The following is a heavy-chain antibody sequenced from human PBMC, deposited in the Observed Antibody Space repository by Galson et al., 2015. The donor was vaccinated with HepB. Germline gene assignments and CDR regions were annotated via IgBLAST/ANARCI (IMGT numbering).Heavy chain of an antibody. CDR2: MNPNSGNT. Sequence: SVKVSCKASGYTFTSYDINWVRQATGQGLEWMGWMNPNSGNTGYAQKFQGRATMTRNTSISTAYMELSSLRSEDTAVYYCARGRGVPAAGPRGSHLKNDYWGQGTLVTVSS. D-gene: IGHD2-2*01. J-gene: IGHJ4*02. CDR3: ARGRGVPAAGPRGSHLKNDY. V-gene: IGHV1-8*01. CDR1: GYTFTSYD.